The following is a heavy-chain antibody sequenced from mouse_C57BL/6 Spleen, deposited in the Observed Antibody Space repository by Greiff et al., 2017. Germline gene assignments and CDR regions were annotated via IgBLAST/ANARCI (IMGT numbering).Heavy chain of an antibody. V-gene: IGHV1-15*01. CDR3: TRDGIYAMAY. CDR1: GYTFTDYE. J-gene: IGHJ4*01. CDR2: IDPETGGT. D-gene: IGHD2-1*01. Sequence: QVQLKQSGAELVRPGASVTLSCKASGYTFTDYEMHWVKQTPVHGLEWIGAIDPETGGTAYNQKFKGKAILTADKSSSTAYMELRSLTSEDSAVYYCTRDGIYAMAYWGQGTSVTVSS.